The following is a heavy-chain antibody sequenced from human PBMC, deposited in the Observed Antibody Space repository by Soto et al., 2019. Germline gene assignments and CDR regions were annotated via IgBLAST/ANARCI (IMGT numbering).Heavy chain of an antibody. CDR1: GFTFSSYA. CDR2: ISGSGGST. D-gene: IGHD6-13*01. Sequence: GGSLRLSCAASGFTFSSYAMSWVRQAPGKGLEWVSAISGSGGSTYYADSVKGRFTISRDNPKNTLYLQMNSLRAEDTAVYYCAKDPDSSSWYVIGNWFDPWGQGTLVTVSS. CDR3: AKDPDSSSWYVIGNWFDP. J-gene: IGHJ5*02. V-gene: IGHV3-23*01.